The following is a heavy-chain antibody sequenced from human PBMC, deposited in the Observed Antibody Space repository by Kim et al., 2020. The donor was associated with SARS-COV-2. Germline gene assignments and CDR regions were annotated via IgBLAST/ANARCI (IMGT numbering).Heavy chain of an antibody. CDR2: ISYDGSNK. D-gene: IGHD3-10*01. CDR1: GFTFSSYG. J-gene: IGHJ4*02. Sequence: GGSLRLSCAASGFTFSSYGMHWVRQAPGKGLEWVAVISYDGSNKYYADSVKGRFTISRDNSKNTLYLQMNSLRAEDTAVYYCAKDWSVWFGELFYFDYWGQGTLVTVSS. V-gene: IGHV3-30*18. CDR3: AKDWSVWFGELFYFDY.